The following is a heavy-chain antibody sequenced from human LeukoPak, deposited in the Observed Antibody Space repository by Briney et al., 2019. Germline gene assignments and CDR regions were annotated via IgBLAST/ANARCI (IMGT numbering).Heavy chain of an antibody. CDR1: GGSISSSSYY. D-gene: IGHD2-2*01. CDR3: ARDPQLSY. V-gene: IGHV4-39*07. CDR2: IYYSGST. J-gene: IGHJ4*02. Sequence: SETLSLTCTVSGGSISSSSYYWGWIRQPPGKGLEWIGSIYYSGSTYYNPSLKSRVTISVDTSKNQFSLKLSSVTAADTAVYYCARDPQLSYWGQGTLVTVSS.